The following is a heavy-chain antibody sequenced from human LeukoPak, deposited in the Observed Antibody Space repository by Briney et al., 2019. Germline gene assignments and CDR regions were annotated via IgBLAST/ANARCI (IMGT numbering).Heavy chain of an antibody. CDR1: GGSFSGYY. CDR3: ARSEDYYDSSGHAFDF. V-gene: IGHV4-34*01. J-gene: IGHJ4*02. D-gene: IGHD3-22*01. Sequence: PSETLSLTCAVYGGSFSGYYWSWIRQPPGKGLEWIGEINHSGSTNYNPSLKSRVTISVDTSKNQFSLKLSSMTAADTAVYYCARSEDYYDSSGHAFDFWGQGTLVTVSS. CDR2: INHSGST.